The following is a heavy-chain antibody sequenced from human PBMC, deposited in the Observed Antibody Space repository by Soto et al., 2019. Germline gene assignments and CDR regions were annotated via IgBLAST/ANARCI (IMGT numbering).Heavy chain of an antibody. D-gene: IGHD1-26*01. Sequence: ASVKVSCKASGYPFTSYGSSWVRQAPGQGLEWMGWISAYNGNTNYAQKLQGRVTMTTDTSTSTAYMELRSLRSDDTAVYYCARVISGAPYYYMDVWGKGTTVTVSS. V-gene: IGHV1-18*01. J-gene: IGHJ6*03. CDR1: GYPFTSYG. CDR2: ISAYNGNT. CDR3: ARVISGAPYYYMDV.